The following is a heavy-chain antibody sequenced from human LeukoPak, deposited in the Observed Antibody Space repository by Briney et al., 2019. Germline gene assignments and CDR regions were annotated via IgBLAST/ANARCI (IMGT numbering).Heavy chain of an antibody. CDR1: GGSIGSYY. Sequence: PSETLSLTCSVSGGSIGSYYWTWIRQPPGKGLEWIGYIDYDGATYYNPSLKGRVTISVDTSRNQFSLNLISVTAADTAVYFCARERGVAGFDYWGQGALVTVSS. V-gene: IGHV4-59*01. J-gene: IGHJ4*02. CDR3: ARERGVAGFDY. CDR2: IDYDGAT. D-gene: IGHD6-19*01.